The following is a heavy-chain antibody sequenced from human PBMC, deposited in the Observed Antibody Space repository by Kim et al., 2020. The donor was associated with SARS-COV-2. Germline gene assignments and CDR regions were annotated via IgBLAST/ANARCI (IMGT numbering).Heavy chain of an antibody. CDR2: IYPGDSDT. CDR1: GYSFTTYW. Sequence: GESLKISCKASGYSFTTYWVVWVRQMPGKGVEWMGIIYPGDSDTRYSPSFQGQVTMSVDKSIDTAYLQWSSLRTSDTVIYYCARHREPGSHRSILDSWGQGTWVTVYS. V-gene: IGHV5-51*01. J-gene: IGHJ4*02. D-gene: IGHD3-16*02. CDR3: ARHREPGSHRSILDS.